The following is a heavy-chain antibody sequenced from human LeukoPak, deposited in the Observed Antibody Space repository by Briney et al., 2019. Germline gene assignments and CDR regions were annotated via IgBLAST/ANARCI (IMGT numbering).Heavy chain of an antibody. Sequence: GGSLRPSCAVSGLTFSSYSMNWVRQAPGEGLEWVSSISSRSSYIYYADSVKGRFTISRDNAKNSLYLQMSSLRAEDTAVYSCARDQPLTIVVVPAAQGTFDIWGQGTMVTVSS. CDR2: ISSRSSYI. J-gene: IGHJ3*02. D-gene: IGHD2-2*01. CDR1: GLTFSSYS. V-gene: IGHV3-21*01. CDR3: ARDQPLTIVVVPAAQGTFDI.